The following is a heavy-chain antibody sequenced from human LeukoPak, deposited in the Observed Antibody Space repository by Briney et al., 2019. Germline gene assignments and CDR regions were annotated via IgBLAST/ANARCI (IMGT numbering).Heavy chain of an antibody. CDR2: IRYDGSNK. CDR1: GFLFSSYG. V-gene: IGHV3-30*02. D-gene: IGHD6-13*01. J-gene: IGHJ4*02. CDR3: AKGFAAAGHMRPQHYFDY. Sequence: QTGGSLRLSCAASGFLFSSYGMNWVRQAPGKGLEWVAFIRYDGSNKYYADSVKGRFTISRDTPKNTLYLQMNSLRPEDTAVYFCAKGFAAAGHMRPQHYFDYWGQGTLVTVSS.